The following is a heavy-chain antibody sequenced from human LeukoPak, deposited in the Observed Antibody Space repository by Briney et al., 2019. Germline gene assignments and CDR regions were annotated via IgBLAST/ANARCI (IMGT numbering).Heavy chain of an antibody. Sequence: GGSLRLSCAASGFTFSSYWMSWVRQAPGKGLEWVANIKQDGSEKYYVDSVKGRFTISRDNAKNSLYLQMNSLRAEDTAVYYCAREFRGGSYYSDYWGQGTLVTVSS. CDR2: IKQDGSEK. J-gene: IGHJ4*02. D-gene: IGHD1-26*01. CDR3: AREFRGGSYYSDY. CDR1: GFTFSSYW. V-gene: IGHV3-7*05.